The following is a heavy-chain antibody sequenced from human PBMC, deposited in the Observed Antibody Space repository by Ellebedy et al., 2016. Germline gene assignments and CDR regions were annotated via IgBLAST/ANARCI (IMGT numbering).Heavy chain of an antibody. CDR2: IYRSGST. Sequence: GGSLRLSCAVSGFSVSDNYMSWVRQDPGRGLEWVAIIYRSGSTFYPDSAKGRFTISRDNSKNTLYLQMNSLRVEDTAVYYCACDSRGQTAAGTSLHYWGQGTLVTVSS. D-gene: IGHD6-13*01. CDR3: ACDSRGQTAAGTSLHY. J-gene: IGHJ4*02. CDR1: GFSVSDNY. V-gene: IGHV3-53*01.